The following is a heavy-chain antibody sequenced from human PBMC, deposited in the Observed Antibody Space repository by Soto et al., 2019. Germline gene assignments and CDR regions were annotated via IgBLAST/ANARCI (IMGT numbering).Heavy chain of an antibody. J-gene: IGHJ4*02. CDR2: INPSGGST. Sequence: ASVKVSCKASGYTFTIYYMHWVRQAPGQGLEWMGIINPSGGSTSYAQKFQGRVTMTRDTSTSTVYMELSSLRSEDTAVYYCARVTPGYLLRSGWYSSFGYWGQGTLVPVYS. CDR3: ARVTPGYLLRSGWYSSFGY. D-gene: IGHD6-19*01. CDR1: GYTFTIYY. V-gene: IGHV1-46*01.